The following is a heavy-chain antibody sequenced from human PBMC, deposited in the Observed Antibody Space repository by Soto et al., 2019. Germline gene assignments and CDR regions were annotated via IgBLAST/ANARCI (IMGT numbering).Heavy chain of an antibody. V-gene: IGHV3-33*01. CDR1: GFTFCNYG. CDR3: ASDLVGASDSYGLDV. Sequence: PGGSLRLSCAASGFTFCNYGTQWVRQAPGKGLEWVASIWHDGNNKYYADSVRGRFIISRDNSKNRLYLQMNSLRAEDTAVYYCASDLVGASDSYGLDVWGQGTPVTVSS. D-gene: IGHD1-26*01. CDR2: IWHDGNNK. J-gene: IGHJ6*02.